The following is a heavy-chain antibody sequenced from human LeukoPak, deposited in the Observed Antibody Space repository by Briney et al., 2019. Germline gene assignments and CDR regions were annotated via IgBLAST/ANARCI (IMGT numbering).Heavy chain of an antibody. D-gene: IGHD5-24*01. CDR2: IYGGGNI. Sequence: GGSLRLPCAASGFTLSSYTMNWVRQAPGKGLEWVSVIYGGGNIYYADSVKGRFTISRDSSKNTLYLQMNSLRAEDTAGYYCARGAGYNYPYYFDYWGQGTLVTVSS. J-gene: IGHJ4*02. CDR1: GFTLSSYT. V-gene: IGHV3-53*01. CDR3: ARGAGYNYPYYFDY.